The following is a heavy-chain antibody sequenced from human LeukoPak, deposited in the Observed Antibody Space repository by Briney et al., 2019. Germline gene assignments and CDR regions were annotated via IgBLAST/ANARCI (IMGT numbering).Heavy chain of an antibody. D-gene: IGHD6-13*01. J-gene: IGHJ4*02. CDR1: GFTFSSYG. CDR3: AKDKDTSSWYFDY. V-gene: IGHV3-30*02. Sequence: PGGSLRLSCAASGFTFSSYGMHWVRQAPSKGLEWVAFIRYDGSNKHYAESVKGRFTISRDNSKNTLYLHMNSLRAEDTAVYYCAKDKDTSSWYFDYWGQGTLVTVSS. CDR2: IRYDGSNK.